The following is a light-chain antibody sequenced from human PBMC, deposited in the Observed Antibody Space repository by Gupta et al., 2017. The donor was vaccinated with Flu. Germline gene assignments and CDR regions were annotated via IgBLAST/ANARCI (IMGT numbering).Light chain of an antibody. CDR1: NSDIGAYNY. V-gene: IGLV2-14*01. J-gene: IGLJ2*01. CDR2: EVS. Sequence: GQSIAISCTGTNSDIGAYNYVSWYQQPPGKAPKLMIYEVSNRPSGVSTRFSGSKSGNTASLTISGLQAEDESDYYCGSYGAVGVCGGGTKVTVL. CDR3: GSYGAVGV.